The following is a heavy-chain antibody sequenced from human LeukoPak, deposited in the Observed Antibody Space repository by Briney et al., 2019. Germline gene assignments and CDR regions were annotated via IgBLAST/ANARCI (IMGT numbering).Heavy chain of an antibody. J-gene: IGHJ5*02. V-gene: IGHV3-23*01. D-gene: IGHD6-13*01. Sequence: GGSLRLSCAASGFPFSSYVMSWVRQAPGKGPEWVSSISGSGDSTYYADSVKGRFTISRDNSKNTLSLQMNSLRAEDTALYYCARGLSGYSSSWYWFDLWGQGTLVTVSS. CDR3: ARGLSGYSSSWYWFDL. CDR1: GFPFSSYV. CDR2: ISGSGDST.